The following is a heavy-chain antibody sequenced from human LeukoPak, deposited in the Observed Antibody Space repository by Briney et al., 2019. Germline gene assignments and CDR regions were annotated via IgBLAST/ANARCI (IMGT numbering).Heavy chain of an antibody. Sequence: PGGSLRLSCAASGFTFSAYAMNWVRQAPGKGLEWIGSIYYSGSTYYNPSLKSRVTISVDTSKNQFSLKLSSVTAADTAVYYCARPYGEFFYAFDIWGQGTMVTVSS. CDR1: GFTFSAYA. D-gene: IGHD4-17*01. V-gene: IGHV4-39*01. CDR2: IYYSGST. CDR3: ARPYGEFFYAFDI. J-gene: IGHJ3*02.